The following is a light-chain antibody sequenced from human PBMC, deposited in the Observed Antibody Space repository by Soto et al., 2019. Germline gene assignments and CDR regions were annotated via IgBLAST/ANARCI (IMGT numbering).Light chain of an antibody. V-gene: IGKV1-33*01. CDR3: QQYDILPIT. CDR1: QTISSS. CDR2: GAS. J-gene: IGKJ5*01. Sequence: DIQMTQSPSSLSASVGDRVTITCRASQTISSSLNWYQKRPGTPPTLLIRGASSLQRGVPSRFSGSGSGTHFTFTISSLQTEDIGTYYCQQYDILPITFGRGTRLEIK.